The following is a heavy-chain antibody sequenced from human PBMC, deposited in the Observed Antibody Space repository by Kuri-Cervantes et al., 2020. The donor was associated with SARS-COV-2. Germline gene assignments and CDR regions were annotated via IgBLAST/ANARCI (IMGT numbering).Heavy chain of an antibody. D-gene: IGHD6-13*01. CDR3: ARVPYLGSSSWYYYYYYGMDV. V-gene: IGHV3-74*01. Sequence: GESLKISCAASGFTFSSYWMHWVRQAPGKGLVWVSRINSDGSSTSYADSVKGRFTISRDNAKNTLYLQMNSLRAEDTAVYYCARVPYLGSSSWYYYYYYGMDVWGQGTTVTVSS. CDR1: GFTFSSYW. J-gene: IGHJ6*02. CDR2: INSDGSST.